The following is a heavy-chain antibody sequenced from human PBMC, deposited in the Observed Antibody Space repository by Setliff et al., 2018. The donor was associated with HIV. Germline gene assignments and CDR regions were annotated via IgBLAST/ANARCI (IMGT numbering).Heavy chain of an antibody. CDR2: ISVYNDNT. V-gene: IGHV1-18*01. Sequence: ASVKVSCKATGYTFSNFGISWVRQAPGQGLEWMGWISVYNDNTKYAQKFRGRVTMTTDTSTSTAYMDLRSLRPDDTAVYYCARGSSPVDYFDYWGLGTLVTVSS. J-gene: IGHJ4*02. CDR3: ARGSSPVDYFDY. CDR1: GYTFSNFG.